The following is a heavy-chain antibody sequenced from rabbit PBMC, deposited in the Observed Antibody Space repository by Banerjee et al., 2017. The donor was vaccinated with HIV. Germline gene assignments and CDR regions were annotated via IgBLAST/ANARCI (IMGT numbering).Heavy chain of an antibody. CDR2: INTISGDT. D-gene: IGHD4-1*01. Sequence: QEQLVESGGGLVKPEGSLTLTCTASGFSFSNGYVMCWVRQAPGKGLEWIACINTISGDTVYATWAKGRFTISRTSTTVDLKMTSLTAADTATYFCVRHNSGLRLWGQGTLVTVS. J-gene: IGHJ4*01. CDR1: GFSFSNGYV. CDR3: VRHNSGLRL. V-gene: IGHV1S45*01.